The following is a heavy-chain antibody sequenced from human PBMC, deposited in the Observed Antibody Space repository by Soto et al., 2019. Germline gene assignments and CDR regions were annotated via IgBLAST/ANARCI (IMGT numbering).Heavy chain of an antibody. D-gene: IGHD5-18*01. Sequence: GGSLRLSCAASGFTFSSYSMSWVRQAPGRGLEWVATINEDGSEKSYVDSVKGRFTISRDNAKNSLFLQMNSLRADDTAVYYCARFEDPGEYSFGYRWGRWGQGTLVTVSS. CDR2: INEDGSEK. CDR3: ARFEDPGEYSFGYRWGR. V-gene: IGHV3-7*01. J-gene: IGHJ4*02. CDR1: GFTFSSYS.